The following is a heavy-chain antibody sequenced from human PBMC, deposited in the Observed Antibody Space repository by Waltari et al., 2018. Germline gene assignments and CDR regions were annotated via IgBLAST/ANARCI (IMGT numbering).Heavy chain of an antibody. CDR1: GFTVSSNY. J-gene: IGHJ2*01. CDR3: ARDVTGYYYFDL. Sequence: EVQLVESGGGLIQPGGSLRLSCAVSGFTVSSNYMSWVRQAPGKGLEWVSVINSGGDTHYADSVKGRFTISRDNSKNTVYLQMNTLRAEDTALYYCARDVTGYYYFDLWGRGTLVTVSS. CDR2: INSGGDT. V-gene: IGHV3-53*01.